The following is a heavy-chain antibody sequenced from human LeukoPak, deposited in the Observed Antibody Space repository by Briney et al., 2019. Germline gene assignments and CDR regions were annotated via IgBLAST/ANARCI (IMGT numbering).Heavy chain of an antibody. Sequence: PGGSLRLSCAASGFTFSSYAMSWVRQAPGKGLEWVSGISWNSGSIGYADSVKGRFTISRDNSKNTVSLQMNSLRVDDTAVYYCARTDRTGTAGSAFDNWGQGTEVTVSS. V-gene: IGHV3-23*01. D-gene: IGHD1-1*01. CDR2: ISWNSGSI. CDR3: ARTDRTGTAGSAFDN. CDR1: GFTFSSYA. J-gene: IGHJ3*02.